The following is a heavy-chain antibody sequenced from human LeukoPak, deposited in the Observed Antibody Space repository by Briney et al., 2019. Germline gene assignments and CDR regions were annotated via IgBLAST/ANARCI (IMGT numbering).Heavy chain of an antibody. CDR2: IYHSGST. CDR1: GGSISSGGYS. CDR3: ARNNWNDQTYGIDV. D-gene: IGHD1-1*01. V-gene: IGHV4-30-2*01. J-gene: IGHJ6*02. Sequence: SETLSLTCAVSGGSISSGGYSWSWIRQPPGKGLEWIGYIYHSGSTYYNPSLKSRVTISVDRSKNQFSLKLSSVTAADTAVYYCARNNWNDQTYGIDVWGQGTTVTVSS.